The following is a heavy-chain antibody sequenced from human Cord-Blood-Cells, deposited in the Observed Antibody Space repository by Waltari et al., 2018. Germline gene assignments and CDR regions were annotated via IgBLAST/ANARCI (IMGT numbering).Heavy chain of an antibody. CDR3: AKDYLSSSWYDY. CDR2: MSGSGGST. D-gene: IGHD6-13*01. V-gene: IGHV3-23*01. CDR1: GFTFSSYA. J-gene: IGHJ4*02. Sequence: EVQLLESGGGLVQPGGSLRLSCAASGFTFSSYAMSWVRQAPGKGLEWVSAMSGSGGSTYYADSVKGRFTISRDNSKNTLYLQMNSLGAEDTAVYYCAKDYLSSSWYDYWGQGTLVTVSS.